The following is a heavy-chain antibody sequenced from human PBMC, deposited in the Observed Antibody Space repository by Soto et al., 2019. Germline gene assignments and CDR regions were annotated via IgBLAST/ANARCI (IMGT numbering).Heavy chain of an antibody. CDR3: TSYDNSGYFYLNY. D-gene: IGHD3-22*01. CDR1: GVTFSASA. Sequence: EVQLVESGGGLVQPGSSLRLSCAASGVTFSASAIHWVRQASGKGLEWVGRVRTKNNNYATTYAASVTGRFTISRDDSRNKAFLQMRSLKTEDPAIYYCTSYDNSGYFYLNYWGQGTLVTVSS. J-gene: IGHJ4*02. V-gene: IGHV3-73*02. CDR2: VRTKNNNYAT.